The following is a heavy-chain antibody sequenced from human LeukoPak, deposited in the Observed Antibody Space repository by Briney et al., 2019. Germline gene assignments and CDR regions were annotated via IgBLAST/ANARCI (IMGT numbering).Heavy chain of an antibody. J-gene: IGHJ5*02. CDR2: ISYDGSNK. D-gene: IGHD6-13*01. CDR1: GFTFSSYA. Sequence: GGSLRLSCAASGFTFSSYAMHWVRQAPGKGLEWVAVISYDGSNKCYADSVKGRFTISRDNSKNTLYLQMNSLRAEDTAVYYCARPIAAAGNWFDPWGQGTLVTVSS. V-gene: IGHV3-30*04. CDR3: ARPIAAAGNWFDP.